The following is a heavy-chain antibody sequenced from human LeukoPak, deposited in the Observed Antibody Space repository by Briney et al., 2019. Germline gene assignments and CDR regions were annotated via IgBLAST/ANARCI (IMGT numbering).Heavy chain of an antibody. Sequence: GGSLRLSCAASGFTFSSYSMNWVRQAPGKGLEWVSSISSSSSYIYYADSVKGRFTISRDNAKNSLYLQMNSLSAEDTAVYYCARSQWLATPDYVDYWGQGTLVTVSS. CDR3: ARSQWLATPDYVDY. CDR2: ISSSSSYI. CDR1: GFTFSSYS. D-gene: IGHD6-19*01. J-gene: IGHJ4*02. V-gene: IGHV3-21*01.